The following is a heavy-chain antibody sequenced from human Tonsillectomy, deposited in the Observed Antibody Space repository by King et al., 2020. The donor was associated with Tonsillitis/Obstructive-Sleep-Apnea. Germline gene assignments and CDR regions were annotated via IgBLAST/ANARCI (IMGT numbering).Heavy chain of an antibody. CDR3: AKDGSRFDYDFWSGYKTGYYFDY. V-gene: IGHV3-23*04. D-gene: IGHD3-3*01. Sequence: VQLVESGGGLVQPGGSLRLSCAASGFTFSSYAMSWVRQAPGMGLEWVSAISGSGGSTYYADSVKGRFTISRDNSKNTLYLQMNSLRAEDTAVYYCAKDGSRFDYDFWSGYKTGYYFDYWGQGTLVTVSS. CDR2: ISGSGGST. J-gene: IGHJ4*02. CDR1: GFTFSSYA.